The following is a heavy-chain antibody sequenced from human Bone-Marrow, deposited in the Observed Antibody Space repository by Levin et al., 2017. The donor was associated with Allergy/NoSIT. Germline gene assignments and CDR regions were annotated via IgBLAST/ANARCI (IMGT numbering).Heavy chain of an antibody. J-gene: IGHJ4*02. D-gene: IGHD2-21*02. CDR1: GGAISSGGYS. CDR3: ARGGYCGGDCYSSFDS. CDR2: IYHTGST. Sequence: PSETLSLTCAVSGGAISSGGYSWSWIRQPPGKGLEWIGYIYHTGSTYYSPSLMRRVTISADWSKNQFSLDLASVTAADTAVYYCARGGYCGGDCYSSFDSWGQGTLVTVSS. V-gene: IGHV4-30-2*01.